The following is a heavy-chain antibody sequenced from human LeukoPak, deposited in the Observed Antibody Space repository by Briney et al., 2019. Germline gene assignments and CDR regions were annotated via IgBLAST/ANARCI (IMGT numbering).Heavy chain of an antibody. J-gene: IGHJ4*02. CDR2: VNPKSGKA. CDR1: GYHFTNDD. D-gene: IGHD3-10*01. CDR3: ARGAGATYGHSFFDY. V-gene: IGHV1-8*01. Sequence: ASVKVSCKASGYHFTNDDINWVRQAPGEGLEWMGWVNPKSGKAGYAQKFQGRLTLTRNTSITAAYMELNSLTADDTAVYYCARGAGATYGHSFFDYWGQGALVIVSS.